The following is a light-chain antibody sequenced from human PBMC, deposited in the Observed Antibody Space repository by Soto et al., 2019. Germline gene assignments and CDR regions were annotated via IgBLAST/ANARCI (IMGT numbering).Light chain of an antibody. Sequence: EIVLTQSPGTLSLSPGERATLSCRASQSVSSSYLAWYQQKPGQAPRLLIYGASSRATGIPDRFSGSGSGTAFTLTISSLEPEDFAVYYCQQYCSAPPWTFGQGTKVEIK. V-gene: IGKV3-20*01. CDR1: QSVSSSY. CDR2: GAS. J-gene: IGKJ1*01. CDR3: QQYCSAPPWT.